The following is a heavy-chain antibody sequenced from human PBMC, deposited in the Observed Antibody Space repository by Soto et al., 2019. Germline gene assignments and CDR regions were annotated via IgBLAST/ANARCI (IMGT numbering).Heavy chain of an antibody. V-gene: IGHV3-23*01. CDR2: ISGSGGST. D-gene: IGHD3-3*01. Sequence: GGSLRLSCAASGFTFSSYAMSWVRQAPGKGLEWVSAISGSGGSTYYADSVKGRFTISRDNSKNTLYLQMNSLRAEDTAVYYCAKAHDYDFWSGYYTLYFDYWGQGTLVTVSS. CDR1: GFTFSSYA. CDR3: AKAHDYDFWSGYYTLYFDY. J-gene: IGHJ4*02.